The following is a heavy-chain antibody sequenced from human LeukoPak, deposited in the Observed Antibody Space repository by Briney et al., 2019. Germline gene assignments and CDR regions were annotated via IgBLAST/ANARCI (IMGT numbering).Heavy chain of an antibody. V-gene: IGHV4-59*12. Sequence: SETLSLTCTVSGGSIRSYYWSWLRQPPGKGLEWIGYIYYSGSTNYNPSLKSRVTISVDTSKNQFSLKLSSVTAADTAVYYCARGWALGRRSDYWGQGTLVTVSS. J-gene: IGHJ4*02. CDR1: GGSIRSYY. CDR2: IYYSGST. CDR3: ARGWALGRRSDY. D-gene: IGHD1-1*01.